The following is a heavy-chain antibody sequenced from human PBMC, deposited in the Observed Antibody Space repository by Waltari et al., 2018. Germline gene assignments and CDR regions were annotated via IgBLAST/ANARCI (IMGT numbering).Heavy chain of an antibody. V-gene: IGHV1-18*04. CDR3: ATGSMFGGVIVRFDY. J-gene: IGHJ4*02. D-gene: IGHD3-16*02. CDR2: ISAYSVNT. CDR1: GYTFSSYG. Sequence: QVQLMQSGAEVKKFGASVKVSCKAFGYTFSSYGFPWVRQAPGQGLEWMGWISAYSVNTNYAQKFQGRVTMTTDTSTTTAYMELRSLRFDDTAVYYCATGSMFGGVIVRFDYWGQGTLVTVSS.